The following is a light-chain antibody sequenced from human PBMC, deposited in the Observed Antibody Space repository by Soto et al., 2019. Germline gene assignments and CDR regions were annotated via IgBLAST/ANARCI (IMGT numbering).Light chain of an antibody. CDR1: SSDVGAYDF. J-gene: IGLJ2*01. V-gene: IGLV2-14*01. Sequence: QSALTQPASVSGSPGQSITISCTGTSSDVGAYDFVSWYQHYPGKAPKLMTFDVTHRPPGISDRFSGSKSANTASLTISGLQAEDEDFYNCSSYTTRSTLVFGGGTKLTVL. CDR3: SSYTTRSTLV. CDR2: DVT.